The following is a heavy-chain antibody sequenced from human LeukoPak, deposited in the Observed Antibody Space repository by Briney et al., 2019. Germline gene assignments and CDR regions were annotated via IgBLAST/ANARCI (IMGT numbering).Heavy chain of an antibody. CDR3: ARVYFRSESSYNPFDY. CDR2: KKQDEREK. Sequence: GGTLRPYCAASGLTFSALRLSLVPQAPGKGPEWVANKKQDEREKTYVESVKGRFSISRDSTKKSLYLQMNSLRAEDTAVYYCARVYFRSESSYNPFDYWGRGTLVTVSS. D-gene: IGHD3-10*01. CDR1: GLTFSALR. V-gene: IGHV3-7*04. J-gene: IGHJ4*02.